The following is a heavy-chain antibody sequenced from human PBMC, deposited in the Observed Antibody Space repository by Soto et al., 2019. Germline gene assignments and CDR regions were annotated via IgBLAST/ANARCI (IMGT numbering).Heavy chain of an antibody. D-gene: IGHD3-16*01. J-gene: IGHJ4*02. Sequence: EVPLVESGGGLVQPGESLRLSCAASGFTFSSYWMHWVRQAPGKGLVWVSRLNSAGSAKTYADSVKGRFTISRDNDKNTLYLQMNSLRAEDTAVYFCARDTQLWRRDSCGQGTLVTVSS. CDR1: GFTFSSYW. CDR2: LNSAGSAK. V-gene: IGHV3-74*01. CDR3: ARDTQLWRRDS.